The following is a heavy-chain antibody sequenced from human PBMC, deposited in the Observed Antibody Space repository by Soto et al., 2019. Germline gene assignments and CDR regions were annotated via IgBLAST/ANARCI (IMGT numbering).Heavy chain of an antibody. CDR3: ASDKGYCSSPSCYTWDY. J-gene: IGHJ4*02. CDR2: IYHSGST. V-gene: IGHV4-4*02. CDR1: GGSISSSNW. Sequence: PAETRSLTGAVSGGSISSSNWGGWVRQPPGKGREWIGEIYHSGSTTYNPSLKSRLTLSVDKFEKPSSLKLRSVTAADTAVYYCASDKGYCSSPSCYTWDYWGQGTLVTVSS. D-gene: IGHD2-2*02.